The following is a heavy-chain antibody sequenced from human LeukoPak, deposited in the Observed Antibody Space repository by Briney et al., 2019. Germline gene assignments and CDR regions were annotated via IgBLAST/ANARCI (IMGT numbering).Heavy chain of an antibody. J-gene: IGHJ4*02. CDR3: ARGDPSRHCSGGSCYSVELWFDY. Sequence: SETLSLTCAVYGGSSSGYYWSWIHQSPGKGLEWIGEINHSGSTNYNPSLKSRVTISVDTSKNQFSLKLRSVTAADTAVYYCARGDPSRHCSGGSCYSVELWFDYWGQGTLVTVSS. D-gene: IGHD2-15*01. CDR1: GGSSSGYY. CDR2: INHSGST. V-gene: IGHV4-34*01.